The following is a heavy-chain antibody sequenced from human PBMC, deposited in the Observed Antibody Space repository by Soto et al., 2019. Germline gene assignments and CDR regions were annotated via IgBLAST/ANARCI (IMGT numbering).Heavy chain of an antibody. J-gene: IGHJ4*02. CDR1: GYTFTSYY. D-gene: IGHD5-12*01. Sequence: QVQLVQSGAEVKKPGASVKVSCKASGYTFTSYYMHWVRQAPGQGLEWMGIINPSGGSTSYAQKFQGRVPMTRDTSTSTVYMELSRLRSEDTAVYYCAREEYSGYGGVDYWGQGTLVTVSS. CDR2: INPSGGST. CDR3: AREEYSGYGGVDY. V-gene: IGHV1-46*01.